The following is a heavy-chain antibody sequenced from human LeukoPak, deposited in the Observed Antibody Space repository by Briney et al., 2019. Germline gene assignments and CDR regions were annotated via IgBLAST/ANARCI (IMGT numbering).Heavy chain of an antibody. CDR2: VSAYNGDT. D-gene: IGHD4-11*01. CDR3: ARGGASKRDNWFDP. V-gene: IGHV1-18*01. Sequence: VASVKVSYKASGYTFTSYGISWVRQAPGQGLEWMGWVSAYNGDTKYAQKFQGRVTMTTDTSTRTAYMELRSLRSDDTAVYYCARGGASKRDNWFDPWGQGTLVTVSS. CDR1: GYTFTSYG. J-gene: IGHJ5*02.